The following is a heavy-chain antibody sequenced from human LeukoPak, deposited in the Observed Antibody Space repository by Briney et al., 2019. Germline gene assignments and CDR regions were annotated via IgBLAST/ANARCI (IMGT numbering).Heavy chain of an antibody. Sequence: PGGSLRLSRAVSGFTVSSNYMGWVRQAPGKGLEWVSVIYSGGNTYYADSVKGRFTISRDNSKNTLYLQMNSLRGEDTAVYYCARGGPTTEGYQFHYWGQGTLVTVSS. J-gene: IGHJ4*02. V-gene: IGHV3-66*01. D-gene: IGHD4-17*01. CDR1: GFTVSSNY. CDR3: ARGGPTTEGYQFHY. CDR2: IYSGGNT.